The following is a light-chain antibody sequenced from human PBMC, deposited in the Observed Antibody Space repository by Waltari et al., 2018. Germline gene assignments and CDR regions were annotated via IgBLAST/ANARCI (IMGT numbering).Light chain of an antibody. CDR1: SGHSSNV. CDR2: VNSDGSH. Sequence: QLVLTQSPSASASLGASVKLTCTLSSGHSSNVIAWLQQQPEKGPGYLMKVNSDGSHSKGDKIPERFSGSSSGAEHFLTISSLQSEDEADYYCQTGGHGTWVFGGGTKLTVL. V-gene: IGLV4-69*01. CDR3: QTGGHGTWV. J-gene: IGLJ3*02.